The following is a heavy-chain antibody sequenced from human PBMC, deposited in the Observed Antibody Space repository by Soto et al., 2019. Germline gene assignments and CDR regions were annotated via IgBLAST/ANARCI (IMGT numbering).Heavy chain of an antibody. CDR1: GFTFDDYA. D-gene: IGHD3-10*01. V-gene: IGHV3-9*01. CDR2: ISWNSGSI. CDR3: AKDGSGSYYRTFEY. J-gene: IGHJ4*02. Sequence: EVQLVESGGGLVQPGRSLRLSCAASGFTFDDYAMHWVRQAPGKGLEWVSGISWNSGSIGYADSVKGRFTISRDNAKNSLYLQMNSLRAEDTALHYCAKDGSGSYYRTFEYWGQGTLVTVSS.